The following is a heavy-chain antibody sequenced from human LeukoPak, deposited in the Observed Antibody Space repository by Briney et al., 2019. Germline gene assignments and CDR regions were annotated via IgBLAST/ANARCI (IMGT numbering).Heavy chain of an antibody. CDR2: IYSSGST. D-gene: IGHD3-10*01. Sequence: SETLSLTCTVSGGSISDLYWSWIRQPAGKGLEWIGRIYSSGSTNYNPSLKSRVTISLDTSKNQISLKVTSVTAADTAVYYCARGDYDSYYYYMDVWGKGTPVTVSS. CDR1: GGSISDLY. V-gene: IGHV4-4*07. J-gene: IGHJ6*03. CDR3: ARGDYDSYYYYMDV.